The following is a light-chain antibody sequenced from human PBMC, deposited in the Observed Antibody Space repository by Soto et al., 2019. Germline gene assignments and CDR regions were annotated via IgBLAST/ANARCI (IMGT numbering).Light chain of an antibody. CDR3: QQLNSYPIT. CDR1: QGLSSD. V-gene: IGKV1-9*01. CDR2: AAS. J-gene: IGKJ5*01. Sequence: DIQLTQSPSFLSASVGDRVTITCRASQGLSSDLAWYQQKPGKAPKLLIYAASTLQSGVPSRFSGSGSGTEFTLTISSLQPEDCATYDGQQLNSYPITFGQGTRLEIK.